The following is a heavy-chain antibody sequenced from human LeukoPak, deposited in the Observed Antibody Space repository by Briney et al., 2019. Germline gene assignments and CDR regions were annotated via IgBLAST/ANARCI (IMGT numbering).Heavy chain of an antibody. CDR1: GFTFSSYG. CDR3: AKARGIVVVPAALDY. D-gene: IGHD2-2*01. Sequence: GRSLRLSCAASGFTFSSYGTHWVRQAPGKGLEWVAVISYDGSNKYYADSVKGRFTISRDNSKNTLYLQMNSLRAEDTAVYYCAKARGIVVVPAALDYWGQGTLVTVSS. CDR2: ISYDGSNK. J-gene: IGHJ4*02. V-gene: IGHV3-30*18.